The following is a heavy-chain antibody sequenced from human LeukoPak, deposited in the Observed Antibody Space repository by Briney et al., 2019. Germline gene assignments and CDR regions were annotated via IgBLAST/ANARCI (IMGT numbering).Heavy chain of an antibody. CDR1: GYSISSGCY. J-gene: IGHJ4*02. CDR3: AREGGYDSGSYYPDY. Sequence: SETLSLTCAVSGYSISSGCYWGWIRQPPGKGLEWIGSMYHSGSTYYNPSLKSRVAISVDTSKNQFSLNLSSVTAADTALYYCAREGGYDSGSYYPDYWGQGTLVTVSS. CDR2: MYHSGST. D-gene: IGHD3-10*01. V-gene: IGHV4-38-2*02.